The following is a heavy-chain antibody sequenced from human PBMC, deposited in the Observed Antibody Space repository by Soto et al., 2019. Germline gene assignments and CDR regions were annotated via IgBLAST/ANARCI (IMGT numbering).Heavy chain of an antibody. Sequence: SETLSLTCTVSGGSVSSGSYYWSWIRQPPGKGLEWIGYIYYSGSTNYNPSLKSRFTISVDTSRNQFSLKLSSVTAADTAVYYCARGDLPYCYDSSGYYPPFDYWGQGTLVTVSS. D-gene: IGHD3-22*01. J-gene: IGHJ4*02. CDR2: IYYSGST. CDR1: GGSVSSGSYY. CDR3: ARGDLPYCYDSSGYYPPFDY. V-gene: IGHV4-61*01.